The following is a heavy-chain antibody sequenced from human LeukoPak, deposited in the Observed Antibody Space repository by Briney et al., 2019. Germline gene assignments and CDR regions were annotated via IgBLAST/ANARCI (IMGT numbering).Heavy chain of an antibody. CDR3: AKDLLEHQLYNWFDP. V-gene: IGHV3-74*01. Sequence: PGGSLRLSCAASGFTFTTHWMHWVRQVPGKGLMWVSRISSDGTTTNYADSVKGRFTISRDNSKNSLYLQMNSLRTEDTALYYCAKDLLEHQLYNWFDPWGQGTLVTVSS. J-gene: IGHJ5*02. D-gene: IGHD1/OR15-1a*01. CDR1: GFTFTTHW. CDR2: ISSDGTTT.